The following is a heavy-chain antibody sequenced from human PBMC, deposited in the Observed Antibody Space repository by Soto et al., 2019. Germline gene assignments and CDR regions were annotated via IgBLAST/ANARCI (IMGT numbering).Heavy chain of an antibody. J-gene: IGHJ4*02. Sequence: PVGSLRLSCAASGFTFSNYYMSWTRQAPGKGLEWVSYISSTSSYTNYADSVKGRFTISRDNAKNSLYLQMNSLTAEDTAVYYCARYYYDSGAYCSNFDYWGQGA. CDR2: ISSTSSYT. D-gene: IGHD3-22*01. V-gene: IGHV3-11*03. CDR3: ARYYYDSGAYCSNFDY. CDR1: GFTFSNYY.